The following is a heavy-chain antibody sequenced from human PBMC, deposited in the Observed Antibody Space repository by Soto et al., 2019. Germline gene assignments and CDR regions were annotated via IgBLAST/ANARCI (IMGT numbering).Heavy chain of an antibody. CDR2: ISGSGGST. CDR1: GFTFSKYA. CDR3: AKEYDSSGPFSDAFDV. V-gene: IGHV3-23*01. Sequence: GGSLRLSCAASGFTFSKYALTWVRQAPGKGLEWVSVISGSGGSTYFADSVKGRFTISRDNSKNTMYLQMSSLRAEDTAVYYCAKEYDSSGPFSDAFDVWGQGTMVTVSS. D-gene: IGHD3-22*01. J-gene: IGHJ3*01.